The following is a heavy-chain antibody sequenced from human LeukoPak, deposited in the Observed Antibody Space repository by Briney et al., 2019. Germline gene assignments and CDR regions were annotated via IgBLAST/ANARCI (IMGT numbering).Heavy chain of an antibody. CDR3: ARDVLIAVAGGAFDI. Sequence: AASVKVSCKASGYTFTSYGISWARQAPGQGLEWMGWISAYNGNTNYAQKLQGRVTMTTDTSTSTAYMELRSLRSDDTAVYYCARDVLIAVAGGAFDIWGQGTMVTVSS. CDR2: ISAYNGNT. CDR1: GYTFTSYG. D-gene: IGHD6-19*01. V-gene: IGHV1-18*01. J-gene: IGHJ3*02.